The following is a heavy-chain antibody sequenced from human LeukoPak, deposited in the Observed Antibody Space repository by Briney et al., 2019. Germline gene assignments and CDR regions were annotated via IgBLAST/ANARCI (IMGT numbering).Heavy chain of an antibody. CDR2: IYYSGST. Sequence: SQTLSLTCTVSGDSISSGVYYWSWLRQHPGKGLEWIGYIYYSGSTYYNPSLKSRVTISVDTSKNQFSLKLSSVTAADTAVYYCARGGGYSSSWYSPCDYWGQGTLVTVSS. CDR1: GDSISSGVYY. D-gene: IGHD6-13*01. CDR3: ARGGGYSSSWYSPCDY. J-gene: IGHJ4*02. V-gene: IGHV4-31*03.